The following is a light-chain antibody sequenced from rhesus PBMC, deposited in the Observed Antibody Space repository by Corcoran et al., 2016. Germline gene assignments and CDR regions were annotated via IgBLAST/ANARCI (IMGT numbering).Light chain of an antibody. CDR1: QSVSSS. CDR2: GAS. Sequence: EIVMTQSPATLSLSPGERATLSCRASQSVSSSLAWYQQKPGQAPKLLIHGASSRAPGIPAWFSGRGYGTEFTLTISSREPEDVGVYYCQQDYSWPLTFGGGTKVELK. J-gene: IGKJ4*01. V-gene: IGKV3-42*01. CDR3: QQDYSWPLT.